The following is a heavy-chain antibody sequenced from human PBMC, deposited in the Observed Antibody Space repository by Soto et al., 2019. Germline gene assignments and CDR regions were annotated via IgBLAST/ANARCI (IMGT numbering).Heavy chain of an antibody. Sequence: GGSLRLSCAASGFTFSSYAMSWVRQAPGKGLEWVSAISGSGGSTYYADSVKGLLTISRDNSKNTLYLQMNSLRAEDTAVYYCAKGAGDRSYYFYSMDVWGKGTTVTVSS. CDR2: ISGSGGST. D-gene: IGHD7-27*01. CDR1: GFTFSSYA. CDR3: AKGAGDRSYYFYSMDV. J-gene: IGHJ6*03. V-gene: IGHV3-23*01.